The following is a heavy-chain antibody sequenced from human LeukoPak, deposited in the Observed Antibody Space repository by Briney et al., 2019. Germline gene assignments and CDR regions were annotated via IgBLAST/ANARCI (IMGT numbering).Heavy chain of an antibody. CDR3: ARDRYYGSGSPHY. J-gene: IGHJ4*02. CDR1: GFTFSSYG. V-gene: IGHV3-30*03. Sequence: GGSLRLSCAASGFTFSSYGMHWVRQAPGKGLEWVAVISYDGSNKYYADSVKGRFTISRDNSKNTLYLQMNSLRAEDTAVYYCARDRYYGSGSPHYWGQGTLVTVSS. CDR2: ISYDGSNK. D-gene: IGHD3-10*01.